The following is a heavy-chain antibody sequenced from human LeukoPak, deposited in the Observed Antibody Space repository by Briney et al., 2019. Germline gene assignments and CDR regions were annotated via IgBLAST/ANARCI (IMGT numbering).Heavy chain of an antibody. CDR3: AELGITMIGGV. V-gene: IGHV3-7*01. J-gene: IGHJ6*04. CDR2: INQDGSEK. Sequence: QTGGSLRLSCAASGFTFSNYWMNWVRQAPGKGLEWVANINQDGSEKYYMDSMKGRFTISRDNSKNSLYLQMNSLRAEDTAVYYCAELGITMIGGVWGKGTTVTISS. D-gene: IGHD3-10*02. CDR1: GFTFSNYW.